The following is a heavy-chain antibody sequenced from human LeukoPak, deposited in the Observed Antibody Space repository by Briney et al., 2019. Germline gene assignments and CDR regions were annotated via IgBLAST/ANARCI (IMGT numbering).Heavy chain of an antibody. CDR2: IYYSGST. V-gene: IGHV4-59*01. D-gene: IGHD4-23*01. J-gene: IGHJ4*02. Sequence: SETLSLTCTVSGGSISSYYWSWIRQPPGKGLEWIGYIYYSGSTNYNPSLKSRVTISVDTSKNQFSLKLSSVTAADTAVYYCARARLRWYIDYWGQGTLVNVSS. CDR1: GGSISSYY. CDR3: ARARLRWYIDY.